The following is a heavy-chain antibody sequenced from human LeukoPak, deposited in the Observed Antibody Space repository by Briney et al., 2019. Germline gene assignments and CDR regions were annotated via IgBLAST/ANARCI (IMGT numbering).Heavy chain of an antibody. J-gene: IGHJ3*02. CDR3: ARDARLPSGLCHAFDM. CDR1: GFTFTDYY. CDR2: ISVSGSTI. D-gene: IGHD3-22*01. V-gene: IGHV3-11*01. Sequence: GGSLRLYCAASGFTFTDYYMSWFRQAPGKRLEWISYISVSGSTIYYADSMKGRFTISRDNARNSVYLQINSLRADDTAVYYCARDARLPSGLCHAFDMWGQGTMVTVSS.